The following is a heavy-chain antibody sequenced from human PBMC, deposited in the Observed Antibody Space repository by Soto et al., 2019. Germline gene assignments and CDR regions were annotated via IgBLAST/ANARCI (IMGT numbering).Heavy chain of an antibody. CDR3: ARSRDGYNSYFDY. J-gene: IGHJ4*02. CDR1: GGSISSYY. Sequence: SETLSLTCTVSGGSISSYYWSWIRQPPGKGLEWIGYIYYSGSTNYNPSLKSRVTISVDTSKNQFSLKLSSVTAADTAVYYCARSRDGYNSYFDYWGQGTLVTVSS. CDR2: IYYSGST. D-gene: IGHD5-12*01. V-gene: IGHV4-59*01.